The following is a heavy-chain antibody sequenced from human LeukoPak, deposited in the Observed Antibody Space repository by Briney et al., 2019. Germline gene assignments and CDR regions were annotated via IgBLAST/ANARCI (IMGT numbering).Heavy chain of an antibody. CDR1: GFTFSSYG. CDR2: IWYDGSNK. D-gene: IGHD1-26*01. Sequence: GGSLRLSCAASGFTFSSYGMHWVRQAPGKGLEWVAVIWYDGSNKYYADSVKGRFTISRDNSKNTLYLQMNSLRAEDTAVYYCARDHHYGSYYYYYGMDVWGQGTTVTVSS. CDR3: ARDHHYGSYYYYYGMDV. V-gene: IGHV3-33*01. J-gene: IGHJ6*02.